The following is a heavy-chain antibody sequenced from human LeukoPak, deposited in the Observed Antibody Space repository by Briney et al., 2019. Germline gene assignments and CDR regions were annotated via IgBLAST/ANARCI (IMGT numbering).Heavy chain of an antibody. CDR3: ARSQGVFTF. J-gene: IGHJ4*02. V-gene: IGHV3-30-3*01. CDR1: GFTFSSYA. Sequence: GRSLRLSCAASGFTFSSYAMHWVRQAPGKGLEWVAVISYDGSNKYYADSVKGRFTISRDNSKNTLYLQMNSLRAEDTTVYYCARSQGVFTFGGQGTLVTVSS. D-gene: IGHD3-16*01. CDR2: ISYDGSNK.